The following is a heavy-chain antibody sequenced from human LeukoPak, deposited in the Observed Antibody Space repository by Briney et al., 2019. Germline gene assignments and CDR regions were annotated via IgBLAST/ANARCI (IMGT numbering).Heavy chain of an antibody. V-gene: IGHV3-21*01. J-gene: IGHJ4*02. CDR2: ISSSSSYI. CDR1: GFTFSSYA. CDR3: ARDTRYSSGWRTKSDY. D-gene: IGHD6-19*01. Sequence: GGSLRLSCAASGFTFSSYAMSWVRQAPGKGLEWVSSISSSSSYIYYADSVKGRFTISRDNAKNSLYLQMNSLRAEDTAVYYCARDTRYSSGWRTKSDYWGQGTLVTVSS.